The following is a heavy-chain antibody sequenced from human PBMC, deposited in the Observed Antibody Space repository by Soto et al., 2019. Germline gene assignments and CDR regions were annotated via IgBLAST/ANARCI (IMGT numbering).Heavy chain of an antibody. V-gene: IGHV4-34*01. CDR2: INHSGST. CDR3: ARGNIGLGVAFDI. CDR1: GGSFSGYY. D-gene: IGHD3-10*01. Sequence: NPSETLSLTCAVYGGSFSGYYWSWIRQPPGKGLEWIGEINHSGSTNYNPSLKSRVTISVDTSKNQFSLKLSSVTAADTAVYYCARGNIGLGVAFDIWGQGTMVTVS. J-gene: IGHJ3*02.